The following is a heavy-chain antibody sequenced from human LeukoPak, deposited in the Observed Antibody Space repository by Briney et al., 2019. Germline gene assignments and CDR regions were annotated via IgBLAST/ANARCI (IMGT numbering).Heavy chain of an antibody. V-gene: IGHV4-39*01. Sequence: SETLSLTCTVSGGSISSSSHYWGWIRQPPGKGLEWIGSMYYSGSTYYNPSLKSRVTISVDTSKNQFSLRLSSVTAADTAVYYCARRGVVVAATLKRKQYYFDYWGQGTLVTVSS. CDR1: GGSISSSSHY. J-gene: IGHJ4*02. CDR3: ARRGVVVAATLKRKQYYFDY. D-gene: IGHD2-15*01. CDR2: MYYSGST.